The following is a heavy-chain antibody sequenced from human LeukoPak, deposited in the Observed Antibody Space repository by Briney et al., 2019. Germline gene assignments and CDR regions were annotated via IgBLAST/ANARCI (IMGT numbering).Heavy chain of an antibody. CDR2: IYPGDSDT. Sequence: GESLKISCQGSGYSFTSYWIGWVRQMPGKGLEWMGIIYPGDSDTRYSPSFQGQVTISADKSISTAYLQWSSLKASDTAMYYCARRDYGGNWAPHAFDIWGQGTMVTVSS. V-gene: IGHV5-51*01. CDR3: ARRDYGGNWAPHAFDI. D-gene: IGHD4-23*01. CDR1: GYSFTSYW. J-gene: IGHJ3*02.